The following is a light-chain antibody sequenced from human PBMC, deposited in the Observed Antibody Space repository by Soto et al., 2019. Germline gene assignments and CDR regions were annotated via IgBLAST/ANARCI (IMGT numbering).Light chain of an antibody. J-gene: IGKJ5*01. CDR1: QTVSSNY. Sequence: TQSPGTLSLSPGERVTLSCRASQTVSSNYLAWYQQKPGQAPRLPIYGASSRATGIPDRFSGSGSGTDFTLTISRLEPEDFAVYYCQQYGSHPITFGQGTRLEIK. CDR2: GAS. CDR3: QQYGSHPIT. V-gene: IGKV3-20*01.